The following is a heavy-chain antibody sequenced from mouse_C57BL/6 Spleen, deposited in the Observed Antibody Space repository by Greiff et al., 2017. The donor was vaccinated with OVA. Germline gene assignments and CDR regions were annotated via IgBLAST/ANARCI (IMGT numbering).Heavy chain of an antibody. D-gene: IGHD2-4*01. CDR3: AKRDDYDGFAY. J-gene: IGHJ3*01. CDR2: INSDGGST. Sequence: EVHLVESGGGLVQPGESLKLSCESNEYEFPSHDMSWVRKTPEKRLELVASINSDGGSTYYPDTMESRFIISRDNTKKTLYLQMSSLRSEDTALYYCAKRDDYDGFAYWGQGTLVTVSA. V-gene: IGHV5-2*01. CDR1: EYEFPSHD.